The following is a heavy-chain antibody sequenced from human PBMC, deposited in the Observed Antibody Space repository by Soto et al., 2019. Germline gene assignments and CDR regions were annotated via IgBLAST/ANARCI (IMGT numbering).Heavy chain of an antibody. D-gene: IGHD6-13*01. J-gene: IGHJ4*02. CDR3: ASGASRWYPYFFDS. V-gene: IGHV1-69*01. CDR2: IIPYYNTL. CDR1: EGTFNSYA. Sequence: VSCKASEGTFNSYAIAWVRQAPGQGLEWMGGIIPYYNTLNYAQKFQDRVTITADDSTNTVYMELSSLRSDDTAVYFCASGASRWYPYFFDSWAQGTPVTVSS.